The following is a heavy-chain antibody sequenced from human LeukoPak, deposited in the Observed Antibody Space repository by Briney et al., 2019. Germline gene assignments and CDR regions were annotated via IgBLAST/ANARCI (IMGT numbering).Heavy chain of an antibody. CDR1: GFTFGSSA. J-gene: IGHJ4*02. CDR3: AKDDYGDYLGFDY. Sequence: GGSLRLSCAASGFTFGSSAMTWVRQAPGKGLEWVSTISDSGGNTYYAESVKGRFSISRDNSKSALYLQMNSLRAEDTAVYYCAKDDYGDYLGFDYWGQGTLVTVSS. V-gene: IGHV3-23*01. CDR2: ISDSGGNT. D-gene: IGHD4-17*01.